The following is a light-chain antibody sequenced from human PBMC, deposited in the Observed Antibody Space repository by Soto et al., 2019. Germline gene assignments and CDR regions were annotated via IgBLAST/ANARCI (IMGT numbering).Light chain of an antibody. CDR2: GAS. V-gene: IGKV3-20*01. CDR1: QSVSSSF. Sequence: EIVLTQSPGTLSLSPGERATLSCRASQSVSSSFLAWYQQKPGQAPRLLIYGASNRATGIPDRFSGSGSGTDFSLTISRLEPEDFAVYYCQHYDSARWTFGLGTKVEIK. J-gene: IGKJ1*01. CDR3: QHYDSARWT.